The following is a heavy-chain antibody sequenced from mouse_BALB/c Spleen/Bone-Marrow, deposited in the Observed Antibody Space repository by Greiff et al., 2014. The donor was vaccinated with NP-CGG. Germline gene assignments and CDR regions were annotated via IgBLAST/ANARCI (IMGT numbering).Heavy chain of an antibody. J-gene: IGHJ2*01. Sequence: QVQLQQPGAELVRPGTSVKVSCKASGYAFTNYLIEWVKQRPGQGLEWIGMINPGSGGTNYNEKFKGKATLTADKSSSTAYMQLSSLTSDDSAVYFCARRDGSYFDYWGQGTTLPVSS. V-gene: IGHV1-54*01. CDR3: ARRDGSYFDY. CDR2: INPGSGGT. CDR1: GYAFTNYL. D-gene: IGHD3-3*01.